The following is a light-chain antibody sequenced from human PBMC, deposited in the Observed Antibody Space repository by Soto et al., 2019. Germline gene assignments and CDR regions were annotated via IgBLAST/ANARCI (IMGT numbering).Light chain of an antibody. J-gene: IGLJ3*02. CDR3: CSYVGDSTWV. Sequence: QSVLTQPASVSGSPGQSITISCTGTRSDIGSYNLVSWYQQHPGKAPKLIIYEASKRPSGISYRFSGSKSGATASLTISGLQAEDEADYYCCSYVGDSTWVFGGGTKVTVL. CDR2: EAS. V-gene: IGLV2-23*01. CDR1: RSDIGSYNL.